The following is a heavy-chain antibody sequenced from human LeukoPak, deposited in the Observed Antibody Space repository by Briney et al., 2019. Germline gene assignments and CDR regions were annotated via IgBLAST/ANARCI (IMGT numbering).Heavy chain of an antibody. Sequence: GGSLRLSCTASGFTFGDYAMSWVRQAPGKGLEWVSVIYSGGSTYYADSVKGRFTISRDNSKNTLYLQMSSLRAEDTAVYYCARATFWSGYQRDSWYMDVWGKGTTATVSS. V-gene: IGHV3-66*02. CDR3: ARATFWSGYQRDSWYMDV. J-gene: IGHJ6*03. CDR2: IYSGGST. CDR1: GFTFGDYA. D-gene: IGHD3-3*01.